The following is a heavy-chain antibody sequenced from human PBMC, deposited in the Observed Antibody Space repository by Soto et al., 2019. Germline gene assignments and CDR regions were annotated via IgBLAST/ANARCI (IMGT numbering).Heavy chain of an antibody. CDR2: IIPIFGTA. V-gene: IGHV1-69*01. Sequence: QVQLVQSGAEVKKPGSSVKVSCKASGGTFSSYAISWVRQAPGQGLEWMGGIIPIFGTANYAQKFQGRVTITADESTSTDYMELSSLRSEDTAVYYCARDGRWLQLPAFDIWGQGTMVTVSS. J-gene: IGHJ3*02. D-gene: IGHD5-12*01. CDR3: ARDGRWLQLPAFDI. CDR1: GGTFSSYA.